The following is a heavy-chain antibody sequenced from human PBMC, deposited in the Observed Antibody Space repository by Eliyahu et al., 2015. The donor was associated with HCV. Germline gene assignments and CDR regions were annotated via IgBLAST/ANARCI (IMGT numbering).Heavy chain of an antibody. Sequence: QLQLQESGPGLVKPSETLSLTCTXSGXSIXSSXYYWGXIRQPPGKGLEWIGSIYYSGSTYYNPSLKSRVTISVDTSKNQFSLKLSSVTAADTAVYYCARDPVGPLLYLDYWGQGTLVTVSS. D-gene: IGHD2-2*02. CDR1: GXSIXSSXYY. J-gene: IGHJ4*02. CDR3: ARDPVGPLLYLDY. CDR2: IYYSGST. V-gene: IGHV4-39*07.